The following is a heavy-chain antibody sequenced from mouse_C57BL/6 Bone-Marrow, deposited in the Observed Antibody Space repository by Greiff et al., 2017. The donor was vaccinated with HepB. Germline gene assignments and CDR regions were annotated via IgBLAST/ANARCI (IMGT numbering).Heavy chain of an antibody. Sequence: VKLQQSGPELVKPGASVKISCKASGYAFSSSWMNWVKQRPGKGLEWIGRIYPGDGDTNYNGKFKGKATLTADKSSSTAYMQLSSLTSEDSAVYFCARIDGNYPWYFDVWGTGTTVTVSS. CDR1: GYAFSSSW. CDR3: ARIDGNYPWYFDV. J-gene: IGHJ1*03. D-gene: IGHD2-1*01. V-gene: IGHV1-82*01. CDR2: IYPGDGDT.